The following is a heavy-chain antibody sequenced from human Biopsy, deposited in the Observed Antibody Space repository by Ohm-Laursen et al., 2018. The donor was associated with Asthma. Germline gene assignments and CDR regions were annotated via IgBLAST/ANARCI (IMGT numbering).Heavy chain of an antibody. J-gene: IGHJ4*02. CDR2: INSVFGTT. CDR1: GGTFNTYV. Sequence: AASVKVSCKSLGGTFNTYVIGWVRQAPGQGLGWMGGINSVFGTTTYPQKFQDRVTITADDSTSTVYMELSSLRSEDTAVYYCARKAGPCISRTCYSLDFWGQGTLVTVSS. D-gene: IGHD2-2*01. CDR3: ARKAGPCISRTCYSLDF. V-gene: IGHV1-69*13.